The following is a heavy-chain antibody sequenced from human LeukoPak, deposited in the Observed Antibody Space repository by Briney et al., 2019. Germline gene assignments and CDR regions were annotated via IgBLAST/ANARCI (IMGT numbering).Heavy chain of an antibody. D-gene: IGHD2-2*01. V-gene: IGHV3-21*01. CDR2: ISSSSSYI. Sequence: PGGSLRLSCAASGFTFSSYSMNWVRQAPGKGLEWVSSISSSSSYIYYADSVKGRFTLSRDNSKNTLSLQMNSLRAEDTALYYCARDGRISSNYYYMDVWGKGTPVTVSS. CDR3: ARDGRISSNYYYMDV. J-gene: IGHJ6*03. CDR1: GFTFSSYS.